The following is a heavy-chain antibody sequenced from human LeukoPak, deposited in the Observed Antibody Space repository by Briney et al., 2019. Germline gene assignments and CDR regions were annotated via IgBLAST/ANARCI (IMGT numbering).Heavy chain of an antibody. CDR2: ISGNGGGT. CDR1: GFTFSAYA. CDR3: AKSFGYSRSWFDY. D-gene: IGHD6-13*01. J-gene: IGHJ4*02. Sequence: LPGGSLRLSCEASGFTFSAYAMTWVRQAPGKGLEWVSGISGNGGGTYYADSVKGRFTISRDNSKNTLYLQMNSLRAEDTAVYYCAKSFGYSRSWFDYWGQGTPVAVSS. V-gene: IGHV3-23*01.